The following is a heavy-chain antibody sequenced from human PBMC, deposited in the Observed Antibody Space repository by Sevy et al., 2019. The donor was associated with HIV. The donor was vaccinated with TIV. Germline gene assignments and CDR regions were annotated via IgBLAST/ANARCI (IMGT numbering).Heavy chain of an antibody. CDR2: IYYSGST. CDR3: ARTRSILWALDAFDI. J-gene: IGHJ3*02. D-gene: IGHD2-21*01. CDR1: GGSISSYY. V-gene: IGHV4-59*01. Sequence: SETLSLTCTVSGGSISSYYWSWIRQPPGKGLEWIGYIYYSGSTNYNPSLKSRVTISVDTSKNQFSLKLSSVTAADTAVYYCARTRSILWALDAFDIWGQGTMVTVSS.